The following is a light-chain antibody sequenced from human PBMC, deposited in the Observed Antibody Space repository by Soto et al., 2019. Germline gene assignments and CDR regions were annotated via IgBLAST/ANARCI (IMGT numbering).Light chain of an antibody. Sequence: QSALTQPASLSGSPGQSITISCTGTSSDIGAYDYVSWFQQHPGKAPKLMISEVNNRPSGVSNRFSGSKSGNTAYLTISGLQVEDEADYYCAAWDDSLSGVVFGGGTKLTVL. CDR3: AAWDDSLSGVV. CDR1: SSDIGAYDY. CDR2: EVN. J-gene: IGLJ2*01. V-gene: IGLV2-14*01.